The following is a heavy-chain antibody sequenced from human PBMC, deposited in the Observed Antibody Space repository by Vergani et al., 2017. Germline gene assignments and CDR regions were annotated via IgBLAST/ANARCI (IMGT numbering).Heavy chain of an antibody. CDR2: IDEYGNRA. CDR1: GFSFNTYW. J-gene: IGHJ3*01. D-gene: IGHD2-8*01. V-gene: IGHV3-74*03. Sequence: EVQLVESGGGSVQSGGSLRLSCVASGFSFNTYWMHWVRQVPGKGLMWVARIDEYGNRATYGDFETGRFTISRDNAKNTVFLQMNNLRADDAGVYYCVKGPQKSLMGSDRNLAFDVWGPGTMVTVSS. CDR3: VKGPQKSLMGSDRNLAFDV.